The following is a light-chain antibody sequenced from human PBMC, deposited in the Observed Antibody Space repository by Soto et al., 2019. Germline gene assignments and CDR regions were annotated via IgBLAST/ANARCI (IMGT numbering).Light chain of an antibody. CDR2: AAS. CDR1: QSISSYLSY. V-gene: IGKV1-39*01. J-gene: IGKJ2*01. CDR3: QQSYSSPHT. Sequence: DIQMTQSPSSLSASVGDRVTITCRASQSISSYLSYLNWYQQKPGNAPKLLIYAASSLQGGAPSRFSGSGSGTDFTLTITSLQPEDSATYYCQQSYSSPHTFGQGTKLEIK.